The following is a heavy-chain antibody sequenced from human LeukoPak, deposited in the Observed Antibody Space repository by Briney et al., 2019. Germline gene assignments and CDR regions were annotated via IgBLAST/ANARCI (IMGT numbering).Heavy chain of an antibody. Sequence: SETLSLTCTVSGGSISSYYWSWIRQPPGKGLEWIGYIYYSGSTNYNPSLKSRVTISVDTSKNQFSLKLSSVTAADTAIYYCARSTTVTTIYDAFDIWGQGTMLTVSS. CDR1: GGSISSYY. D-gene: IGHD4-17*01. J-gene: IGHJ3*02. V-gene: IGHV4-59*08. CDR3: ARSTTVTTIYDAFDI. CDR2: IYYSGST.